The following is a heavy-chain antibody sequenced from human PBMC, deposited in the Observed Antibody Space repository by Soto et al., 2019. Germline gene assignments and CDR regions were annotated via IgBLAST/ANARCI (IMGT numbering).Heavy chain of an antibody. Sequence: PGGSLRLSCAASGFTFDDYGMSWARQAPGKGLEWVSGVNWNGGSTGYADSVKGRFTISRDNAKNSLYLQMNSLRAEDTAFYYCVRGGSLNFDYWGQGTLVTAPQ. J-gene: IGHJ4*02. CDR1: GFTFDDYG. CDR3: VRGGSLNFDY. D-gene: IGHD1-26*01. CDR2: VNWNGGST. V-gene: IGHV3-20*04.